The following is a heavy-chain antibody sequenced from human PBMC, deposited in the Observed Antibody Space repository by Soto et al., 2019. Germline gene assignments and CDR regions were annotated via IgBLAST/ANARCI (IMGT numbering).Heavy chain of an antibody. Sequence: GGSLRLSCAASGFTFSNAWMSWVRQAPGKGLEWVGRIKSKTDGGTTDYAAPVKGRFTISRDDSKNTLYLQMNSLKTEDTAVYYCTTRAEENYDYIWGSYRYYHYFDYWGQGTLVTVSS. CDR3: TTRAEENYDYIWGSYRYYHYFDY. CDR1: GFTFSNAW. D-gene: IGHD3-16*02. CDR2: IKSKTDGGTT. J-gene: IGHJ4*02. V-gene: IGHV3-15*01.